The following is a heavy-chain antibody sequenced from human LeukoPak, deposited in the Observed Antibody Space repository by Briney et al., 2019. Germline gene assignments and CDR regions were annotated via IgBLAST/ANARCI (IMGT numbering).Heavy chain of an antibody. CDR1: GYTFTSYD. V-gene: IGHV1-8*01. D-gene: IGHD7-27*01. Sequence: ASVKVSCKASGYTFTSYDINWVRQATGQGLEWMGWMNPDSGNTGYAQKFQGGITLTRDTSISTAYMELSSLRSEDTAVYYCARNVPRTGDFYYWGQGTLVTVSS. J-gene: IGHJ4*02. CDR3: ARNVPRTGDFYY. CDR2: MNPDSGNT.